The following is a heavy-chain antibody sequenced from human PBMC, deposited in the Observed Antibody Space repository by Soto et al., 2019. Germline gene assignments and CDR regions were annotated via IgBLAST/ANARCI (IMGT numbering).Heavy chain of an antibody. CDR2: INPNTGST. V-gene: IGHV1-46*01. J-gene: IGHJ4*02. CDR3: ARSPYSSGSYYPIEY. CDR1: GYNFIYYY. D-gene: IGHD3-22*01. Sequence: ASVKVSCKASGYNFIYYYIHWVRQAPGQGFEWMGVINPNTGSTTYAQNIQGRVTMTRDTSTSTAYMELGSLRPEDTAVFFCARSPYSSGSYYPIEYWGQGTLVTVSS.